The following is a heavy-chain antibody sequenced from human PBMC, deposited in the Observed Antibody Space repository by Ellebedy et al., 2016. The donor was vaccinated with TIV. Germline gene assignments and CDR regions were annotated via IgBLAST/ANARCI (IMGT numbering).Heavy chain of an antibody. D-gene: IGHD5-12*01. CDR2: ITSTGSDI. Sequence: GGSLRLXCAASGFTFENHAMTWVRQAPGKGLEWVSSITSTGSDIYYADSVKGRFTISRDNAKNSLFLQTNSLSAADTAVYYCTRDNRGYTFGYSFDYWGQGTLVTVSS. CDR3: TRDNRGYTFGYSFDY. V-gene: IGHV3-21*01. CDR1: GFTFENHA. J-gene: IGHJ4*02.